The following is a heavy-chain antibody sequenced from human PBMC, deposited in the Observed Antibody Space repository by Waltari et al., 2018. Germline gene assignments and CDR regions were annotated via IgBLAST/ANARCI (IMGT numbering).Heavy chain of an antibody. CDR3: GSGSAWYGYFDL. D-gene: IGHD6-19*01. J-gene: IGHJ2*01. CDR1: GFTVSGKY. CDR2: IYSGGST. Sequence: EVQLVESGGGLIQPGGSLRLSCAASGFTVSGKYMIWVRQAPGQGLEWVSVIYSGGSTYDADSVKGRVAISRDTSTNTLYLQMNSLRAEDTAVYYCGSGSAWYGYFDLWGRGTLVTVSS. V-gene: IGHV3-53*01.